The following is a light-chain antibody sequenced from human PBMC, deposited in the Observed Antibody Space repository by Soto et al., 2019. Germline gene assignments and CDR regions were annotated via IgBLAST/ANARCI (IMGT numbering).Light chain of an antibody. CDR2: KAS. CDR1: QSVNDW. V-gene: IGKV1-5*03. J-gene: IGKJ1*01. CDR3: QRCSFYWT. Sequence: DIQMTQSPSTLPASVGDRVTITCRASQSVNDWLAWYQQKPGKAPKLLIYKASSLESGVPSRFSGSGSGTEFTLTISSLQPDGFATYYCQRCSFYWTFGQGTKVEIK.